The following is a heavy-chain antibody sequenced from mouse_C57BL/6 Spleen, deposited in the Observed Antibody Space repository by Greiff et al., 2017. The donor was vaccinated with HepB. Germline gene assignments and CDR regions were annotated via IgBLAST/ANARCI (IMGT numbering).Heavy chain of an antibody. V-gene: IGHV1-55*01. D-gene: IGHD2-4*01. CDR3: ARDEYDGECAMDD. CDR2: IYPGSGST. CDR1: GYTFTSYW. J-gene: IGHJ4*01. Sequence: QVQLQQPGAELVKPGASVKMSCKASGYTFTSYWITWVKQRPGQGLEWIGDIYPGSGSTNYNEKFKSKATLTVDTSSSTAYMQLSSLTSEDSAVYYCARDEYDGECAMDDWGKGTSVTGSS.